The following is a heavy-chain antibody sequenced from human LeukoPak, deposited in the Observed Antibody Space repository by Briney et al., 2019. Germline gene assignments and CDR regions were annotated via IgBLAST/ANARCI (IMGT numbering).Heavy chain of an antibody. CDR2: IYPGDSDT. Sequence: GESLKISCKGSGYIFTNYWIGWVRQMPGKGLEWMGIIYPGDSDTRYSPSFQGQVTISADKSISTAYLQWSSLKASDTAMYFCARRSSYYYDSSGYPFDYWGQGTLVTVSS. V-gene: IGHV5-51*01. CDR1: GYIFTNYW. CDR3: ARRSSYYYDSSGYPFDY. D-gene: IGHD3-22*01. J-gene: IGHJ4*02.